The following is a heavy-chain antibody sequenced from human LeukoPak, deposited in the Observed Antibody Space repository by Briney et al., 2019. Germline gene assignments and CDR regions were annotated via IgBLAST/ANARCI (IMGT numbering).Heavy chain of an antibody. J-gene: IGHJ3*02. V-gene: IGHV3-11*01. CDR3: AKVGTEDSSGYFDAFDI. D-gene: IGHD3-22*01. Sequence: GGSLRLSCAASGFTFSDYYMSWIRQAPGKGLEWISYISNNGNSRYYADSVKGRFTISRDNAKNSLYLQMNSLRVEDTAVYYCAKVGTEDSSGYFDAFDIWGQGTMVTVSS. CDR2: ISNNGNSR. CDR1: GFTFSDYY.